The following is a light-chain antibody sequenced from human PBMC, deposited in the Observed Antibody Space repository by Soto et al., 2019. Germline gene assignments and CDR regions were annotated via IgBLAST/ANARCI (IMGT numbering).Light chain of an antibody. Sequence: EIVMTQAPATLSVSPGEGASLSCRARQSVSSDLAWYHQKPGQAPRLLIYSASTRATGIPARFSGSGSGTEFTLTINSLQSEDFAVYYSQQYNNWPRTFGQGTKVDI. V-gene: IGKV3-15*01. J-gene: IGKJ1*01. CDR1: QSVSSD. CDR2: SAS. CDR3: QQYNNWPRT.